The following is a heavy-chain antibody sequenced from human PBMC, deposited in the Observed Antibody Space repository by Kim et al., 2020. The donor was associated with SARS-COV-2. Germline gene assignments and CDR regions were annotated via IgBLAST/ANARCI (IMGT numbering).Heavy chain of an antibody. J-gene: IGHJ4*02. Sequence: GGSLRLSCAASGFTFSSYAMHWVRQAPGKGLEWVAVISYDGSNKYYADSVKGRFTISRDNSKNTLYLQMNSLRAEDTAVYYCAREGELLWSPATDDGGFDYWGQGTLVTVSS. CDR3: AREGELLWSPATDDGGFDY. CDR1: GFTFSSYA. CDR2: ISYDGSNK. V-gene: IGHV3-30-3*01. D-gene: IGHD3-10*01.